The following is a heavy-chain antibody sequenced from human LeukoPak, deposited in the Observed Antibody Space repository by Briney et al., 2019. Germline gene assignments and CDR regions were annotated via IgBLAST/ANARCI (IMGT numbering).Heavy chain of an antibody. CDR2: IYPGDSDT. D-gene: IGHD1-26*01. V-gene: IGHV5-51*01. CDR3: ARPPYSGSYKSAFDV. Sequence: GESLKISCKGSGYSFNSYWIGWVRQMPGKGLEWMGIIYPGDSDTRYSPSFQGQVTISADKSISTAYLQWDSLKASDTAMYYCARPPYSGSYKSAFDVWGQGTMVTVSS. CDR1: GYSFNSYW. J-gene: IGHJ3*01.